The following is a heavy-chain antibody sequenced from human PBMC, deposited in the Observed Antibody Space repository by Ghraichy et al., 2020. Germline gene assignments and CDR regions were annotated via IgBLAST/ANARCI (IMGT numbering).Heavy chain of an antibody. Sequence: GGSLRLSCAASGFSVTNNYMSWVRQTPGKGLEWVSVFYPGGSTYYADSVKGRFTISTDSSKNTLYLQMNSLRAEDTAVYHCARGGRDGDNYCWGQGTLVTVSS. V-gene: IGHV3-53*01. J-gene: IGHJ4*01. CDR3: ARGGRDGDNYC. CDR1: GFSVTNNY. CDR2: FYPGGST. D-gene: IGHD5-24*01.